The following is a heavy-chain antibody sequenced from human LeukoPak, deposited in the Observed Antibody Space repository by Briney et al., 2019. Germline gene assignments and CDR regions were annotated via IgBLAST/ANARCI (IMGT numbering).Heavy chain of an antibody. J-gene: IGHJ4*02. CDR2: ISAYNGNT. CDR3: ARGKDYDFWSGPNQGDY. CDR1: GYTFTGYG. Sequence: ASVKVSCKASGYTFTGYGISWVRQAPGQGLEWMGWISAYNGNTNYAQKLQGRVTMTTDTSTSTAYMELRSLRPDDTAVYYCARGKDYDFWSGPNQGDYWGQGTLVTVSS. D-gene: IGHD3-3*01. V-gene: IGHV1-18*01.